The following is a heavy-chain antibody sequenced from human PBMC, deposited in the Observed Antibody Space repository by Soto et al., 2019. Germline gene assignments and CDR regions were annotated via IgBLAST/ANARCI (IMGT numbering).Heavy chain of an antibody. V-gene: IGHV3-30-3*01. J-gene: IGHJ4*02. CDR1: GFTFSSNA. CDR3: ARDYGDYELTYYFDY. CDR2: ISYDGSNK. D-gene: IGHD4-17*01. Sequence: QVQLVESGGSVVQPGRSLRLSCAASGFTFSSNAMHWVRQAPGKGLEWVAVISYDGSNKYYADSVKGRFTISRDNSKNTLYLQMNSLRAEDTAVYYCARDYGDYELTYYFDYWGQGTLVTVSS.